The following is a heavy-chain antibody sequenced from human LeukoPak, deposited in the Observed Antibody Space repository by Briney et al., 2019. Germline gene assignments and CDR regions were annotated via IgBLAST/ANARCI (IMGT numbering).Heavy chain of an antibody. CDR3: ASTRWGGYDFGY. Sequence: GGSLRLSCAASGFNVGSNYMSWVRQAPGKGLEWVSVIYSGGSTYYADSVKGRFTISRDNSKNTLNLQMNSLRAEDTAVYYCASTRWGGYDFGYWGQGTLVIVSS. CDR1: GFNVGSNY. D-gene: IGHD5-12*01. J-gene: IGHJ4*02. V-gene: IGHV3-53*01. CDR2: IYSGGST.